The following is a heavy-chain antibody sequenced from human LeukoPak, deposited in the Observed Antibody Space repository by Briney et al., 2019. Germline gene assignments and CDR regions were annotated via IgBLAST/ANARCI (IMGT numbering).Heavy chain of an antibody. CDR2: INQDGSEK. D-gene: IGHD2-15*01. CDR1: GFTFSNYW. J-gene: IGHJ3*02. Sequence: GGSLRLSCAASGFTFSNYWMSWVRQAPGKRLEWVAHINQDGSEKYYVDSVKGRFTISRDNAKNSLYLQRNSLRAEDTAVYYCARDGGGDIVVAFAFDIWGQGTMVTVSS. V-gene: IGHV3-7*05. CDR3: ARDGGGDIVVAFAFDI.